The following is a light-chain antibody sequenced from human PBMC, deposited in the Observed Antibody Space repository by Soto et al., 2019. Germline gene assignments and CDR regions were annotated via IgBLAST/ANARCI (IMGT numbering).Light chain of an antibody. J-gene: IGLJ1*01. CDR1: SSDIGSYDL. CDR3: CSYAGSRTYV. V-gene: IGLV2-23*01. Sequence: QAGLTQPASVSGPLGQSIVISCTGSSSDIGSYDLVSWYQQYPGKAPKVVIFEGTKRPSGVSNRFSGSKSGNAASLTISGLQTEDEADYYCCSYAGSRTYVFGAGTQVTVL. CDR2: EGT.